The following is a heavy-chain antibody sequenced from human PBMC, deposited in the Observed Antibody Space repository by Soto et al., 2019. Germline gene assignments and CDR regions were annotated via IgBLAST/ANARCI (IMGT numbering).Heavy chain of an antibody. V-gene: IGHV1-46*01. J-gene: IGHJ4*02. CDR3: ARELYSCGGDCPYYMDY. D-gene: IGHD2-21*02. CDR2: ISLYHHST. CDR1: GYPFPDYF. Sequence: ASVKVSCKTSGYPFPDYFMHWVRQAPGQGLEWMGIISLYHHSTSYAQKFQGRLTVTADTSTTTVYMDLSSLTSEDSAVYWCARELYSCGGDCPYYMDYWGQGTLVTVSS.